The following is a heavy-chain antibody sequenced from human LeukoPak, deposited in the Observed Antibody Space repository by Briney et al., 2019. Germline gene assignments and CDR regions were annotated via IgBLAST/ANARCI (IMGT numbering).Heavy chain of an antibody. Sequence: PGGSLRLSCAVSGFTFSRYEMNWVRHAPGKGLEWVSYISSSGSTIYYADSVKGRFTISRDNAKNSLYLQMNSLRADDTAVYYCARKSYSNFDYWGQGTLVTVSS. CDR2: ISSSGSTI. CDR1: GFTFSRYE. V-gene: IGHV3-48*03. J-gene: IGHJ4*02. D-gene: IGHD4-11*01. CDR3: ARKSYSNFDY.